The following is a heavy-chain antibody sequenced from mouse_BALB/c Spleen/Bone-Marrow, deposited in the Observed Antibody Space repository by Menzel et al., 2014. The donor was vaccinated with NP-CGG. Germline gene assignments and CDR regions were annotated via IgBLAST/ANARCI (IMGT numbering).Heavy chain of an antibody. Sequence: EVKLVESGGGLVQPRGSLSLSCATSGFTFTDYYMNWVRQPPGKALEWLGFIRNKANGYTIEYSASVKGRFTITRDNSQTVLLQLISTRRADDGTAYYATRDGYDGEDGGYDYWGQGTTLTVSS. CDR3: TRDGYDGEDGGYDY. CDR1: GFTFTDYY. J-gene: IGHJ2*01. D-gene: IGHD2-2*01. V-gene: IGHV7-3*02. CDR2: IRNKANGYTI.